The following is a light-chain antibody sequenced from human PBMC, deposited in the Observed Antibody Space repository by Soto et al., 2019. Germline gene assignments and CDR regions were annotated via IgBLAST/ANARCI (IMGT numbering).Light chain of an antibody. J-gene: IGKJ2*01. CDR2: AAS. Sequence: DIQMTQSPSSLSASVGDSVTITCRASQSISSYLNWYQQKPGKAPKLLIYAASSLQSGVPSRFSGSGSGTDFTLTISSPQPEDCATYYCQQSYSTRLMYTFGQGKKVEIK. CDR1: QSISSY. V-gene: IGKV1-39*01. CDR3: QQSYSTRLMYT.